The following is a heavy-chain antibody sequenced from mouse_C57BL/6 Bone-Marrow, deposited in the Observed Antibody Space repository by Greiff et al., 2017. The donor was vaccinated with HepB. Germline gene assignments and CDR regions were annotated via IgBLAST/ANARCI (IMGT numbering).Heavy chain of an antibody. CDR1: GFTFSSYT. D-gene: IGHD1-1*01. V-gene: IGHV5-9*01. J-gene: IGHJ2*01. CDR2: ISGGGGNT. CDR3: ARQGYGSTCFDY. Sequence: EVQGVESGGGLVKPGGSLKLSCAASGFTFSSYTMSWVRQTPEKRLEWVATISGGGGNTYYPDSVKGRFTISRDNAKNTLYLQMSSLRSEDTALYYCARQGYGSTCFDYWGQGTTLTVSS.